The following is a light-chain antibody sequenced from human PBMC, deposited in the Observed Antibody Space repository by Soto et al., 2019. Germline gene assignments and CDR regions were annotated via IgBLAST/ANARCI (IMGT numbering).Light chain of an antibody. Sequence: QSVLTQPASVSGSPGQSITVSCTGTRSDIGGYSHVSWYQQHPGKVPKLIIYEVRNRPSGVSNRFSGSKSGNTASLTISGLQAEDEADYYCSSYTSSGTYVFGTGTKLPVL. CDR1: RSDIGGYSH. J-gene: IGLJ1*01. V-gene: IGLV2-14*03. CDR2: EVR. CDR3: SSYTSSGTYV.